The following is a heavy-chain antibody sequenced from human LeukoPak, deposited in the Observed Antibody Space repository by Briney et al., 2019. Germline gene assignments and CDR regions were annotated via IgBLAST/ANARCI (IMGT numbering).Heavy chain of an antibody. J-gene: IGHJ4*02. Sequence: AGGSLRLSCAASGLTFSSYAVSRVRQAPGKGLEGVSSISGSDGSTYSADSVKGRFTISRDNYKNTLYLQMNSLRAEDTALYYCAKDRSCTNDICHGDFDYWGQGTLVTVSS. D-gene: IGHD2-8*01. CDR2: ISGSDGST. V-gene: IGHV3-23*01. CDR1: GLTFSSYA. CDR3: AKDRSCTNDICHGDFDY.